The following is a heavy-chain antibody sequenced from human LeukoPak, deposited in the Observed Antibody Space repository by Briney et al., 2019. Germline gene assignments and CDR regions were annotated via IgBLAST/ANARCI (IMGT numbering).Heavy chain of an antibody. Sequence: PGGSLRLSCAASGFTFSSYSMNWVRQAPGKGLEWVSSISSSSSYIYYADSVKGRFTISRDNAKNSLYLQMNSLRAGDTAVYYCARMGHYYDSSGYYYVGAFDIWGQGTMVTVSS. CDR3: ARMGHYYDSSGYYYVGAFDI. V-gene: IGHV3-21*01. CDR1: GFTFSSYS. CDR2: ISSSSSYI. D-gene: IGHD3-22*01. J-gene: IGHJ3*02.